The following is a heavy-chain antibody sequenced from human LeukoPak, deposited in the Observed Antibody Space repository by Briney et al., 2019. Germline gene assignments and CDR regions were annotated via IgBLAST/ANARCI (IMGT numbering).Heavy chain of an antibody. CDR2: ISYDGSNK. V-gene: IGHV3-30*18. D-gene: IGHD3-22*01. CDR3: AKSYGSSGFEY. CDR1: GFTVSSNY. Sequence: GGSLRLSCAASGFTVSSNYMSWVRQAPGKGLEWVAVISYDGSNKYYADSVKGRFTISRDNSKNTLYLQMNSLRAEDTAVYYCAKSYGSSGFEYWGQGTLVTVSS. J-gene: IGHJ4*02.